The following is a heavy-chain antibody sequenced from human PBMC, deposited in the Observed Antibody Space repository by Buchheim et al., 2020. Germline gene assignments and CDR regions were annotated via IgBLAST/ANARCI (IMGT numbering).Heavy chain of an antibody. CDR3: ARGFIYHGRWLRLYYGMDV. D-gene: IGHD5-12*01. CDR2: MKPNSGNT. J-gene: IGHJ6*02. V-gene: IGHV1-8*01. CDR1: GYTFTSYD. Sequence: QVQLVQSGAEVKKPGASVKVSCKASGYTFTSYDINWVRQATGQGLEWMGWMKPNSGNTGYAQKFQGRVTMTRNPSISTAYMELSSLRSEDTAVYYCARGFIYHGRWLRLYYGMDVWGQGTT.